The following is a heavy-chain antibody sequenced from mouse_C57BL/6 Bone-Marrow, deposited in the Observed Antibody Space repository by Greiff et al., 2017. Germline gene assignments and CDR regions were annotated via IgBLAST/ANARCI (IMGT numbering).Heavy chain of an antibody. CDR1: GFTFSSYG. J-gene: IGHJ3*01. D-gene: IGHD1-1*01. V-gene: IGHV5-6*01. Sequence: EVKLMESGGDLVKPGGSLKLSCAASGFTFSSYGMSWVRQTPDKRLEWVATISSGGSYTYYPDSVKGRFTISRDNAKNTLYLQMSSLKSEDTAMYYCARPYGMSLAWFAYWGQGTLVTVSA. CDR2: ISSGGSYT. CDR3: ARPYGMSLAWFAY.